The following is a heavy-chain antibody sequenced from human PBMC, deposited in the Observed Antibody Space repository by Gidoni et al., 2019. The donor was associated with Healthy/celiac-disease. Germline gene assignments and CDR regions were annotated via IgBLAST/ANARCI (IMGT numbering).Heavy chain of an antibody. CDR3: ARILRDFTEYYYGMDV. CDR2: MLSTDEK. Sequence: VTFKESGPVLWTLTETLPLTCTVSWFSLRTATMGGSWLRQTPRKALEWLANMLSTDEKSYNTSLKSRLTISKDTAKSQVVLTMTNMDPVDTATYYCARILRDFTEYYYGMDVWGQGTTVTVSS. CDR1: WFSLRTATMG. V-gene: IGHV2-26*01. J-gene: IGHJ6*02. D-gene: IGHD3-3*01.